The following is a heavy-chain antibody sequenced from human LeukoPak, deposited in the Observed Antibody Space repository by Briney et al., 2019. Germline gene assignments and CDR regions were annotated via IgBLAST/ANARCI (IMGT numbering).Heavy chain of an antibody. D-gene: IGHD3-22*01. V-gene: IGHV4-59*08. J-gene: IGHJ5*02. CDR1: GGSISSYY. CDR3: ARHWDSSAYLNWFDP. Sequence: AETLSLTCTVSGGSISSYYWSWIRQPPGKGLEWIGYIYYSGSTNYNPSLKSRVTISVDTSKNQFSLKLSSVTAADTAMYYCARHWDSSAYLNWFDPWGQGTLVSVSS. CDR2: IYYSGST.